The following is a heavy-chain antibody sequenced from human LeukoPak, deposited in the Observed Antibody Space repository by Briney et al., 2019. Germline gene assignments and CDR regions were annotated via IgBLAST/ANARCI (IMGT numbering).Heavy chain of an antibody. CDR3: ARHRLLTMALDS. CDR2: IWPSDSDT. V-gene: IGHV5-51*01. D-gene: IGHD4/OR15-4a*01. Sequence: GGSLKIPFWALGYSFTTFWIGLERQVPGKGLGWMGIIWPSDSDTRYSPSFQGKVTISVDKSISTAYLQWSSLKASDTAIYYCARHRLLTMALDSWGQGTLLTVSS. J-gene: IGHJ4*02. CDR1: GYSFTTFW.